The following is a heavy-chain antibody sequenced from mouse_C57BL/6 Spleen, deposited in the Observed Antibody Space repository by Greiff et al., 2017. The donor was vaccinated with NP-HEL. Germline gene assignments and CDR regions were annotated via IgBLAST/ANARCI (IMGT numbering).Heavy chain of an antibody. Sequence: EVMLVESGGGLVKPGGSLKLSCAASGFTFSSYAMSWVRQTPEKRLEWVATISDGGSYTYYPDNVKGRFTISRDNDKNNLYLQMSHLKSEDTAMYYCARDYDRYFDVWGTGTTVTVSS. D-gene: IGHD2-12*01. J-gene: IGHJ1*03. CDR2: ISDGGSYT. CDR3: ARDYDRYFDV. CDR1: GFTFSSYA. V-gene: IGHV5-4*01.